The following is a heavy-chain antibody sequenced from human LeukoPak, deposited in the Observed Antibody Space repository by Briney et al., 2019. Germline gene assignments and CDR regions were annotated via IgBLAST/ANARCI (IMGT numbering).Heavy chain of an antibody. CDR1: GDSISSYF. V-gene: IGHV4-4*07. D-gene: IGHD3-9*01. J-gene: IGHJ6*03. Sequence: SETLSLTCTVSGDSISSYFWSWIRQPAGKGLEWIGRIYTSGSTNYNPSLKSRVTMSVDTSKNQFSLKLSSVTAADTAVYYCARNPTDDILTGYYYYYYMDVWGKGTTVTVSS. CDR3: ARNPTDDILTGYYYYYYMDV. CDR2: IYTSGST.